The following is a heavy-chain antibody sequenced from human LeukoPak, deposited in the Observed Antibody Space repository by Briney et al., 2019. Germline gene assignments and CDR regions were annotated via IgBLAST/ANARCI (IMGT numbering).Heavy chain of an antibody. D-gene: IGHD3-22*01. J-gene: IGHJ4*02. Sequence: ASVKVSCKASGYTSTSYYIHWVRQAPGQGLEWMGWISGYNGHTNYAQKFQGRVTMTTDTSTNMVYMELRSLRSDDTAVYYCARGSTHRYYYDSSGYYRGAFDYWGQGTLVTVSS. CDR2: ISGYNGHT. V-gene: IGHV1-18*04. CDR1: GYTSTSYY. CDR3: ARGSTHRYYYDSSGYYRGAFDY.